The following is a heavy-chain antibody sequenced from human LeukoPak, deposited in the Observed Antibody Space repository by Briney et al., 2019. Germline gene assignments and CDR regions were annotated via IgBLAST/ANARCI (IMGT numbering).Heavy chain of an antibody. CDR1: GSIFSNYY. CDR3: VRAFGGYDSQRFYYNMDV. V-gene: IGHV3-21*06. J-gene: IGHJ6*03. D-gene: IGHD5-12*01. Sequence: PGGSLRLSCAASGSIFSNYYLNWVRQAPGKGLEWVSCIHGSASYNYYADSVKGRFTVSRDSAKNSLYLEMSSLRVEDTAVYYCVRAFGGYDSQRFYYNMDVWGKGTTVTVSS. CDR2: IHGSASYN.